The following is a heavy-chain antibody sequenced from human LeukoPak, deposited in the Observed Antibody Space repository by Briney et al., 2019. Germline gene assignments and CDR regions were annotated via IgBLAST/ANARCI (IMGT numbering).Heavy chain of an antibody. CDR1: GYTFTGYY. V-gene: IGHV1-2*02. Sequence: ASVKVSCKASGYTFTGYYMHWVRQAPGQGLEWMGWINPNSGGTNYAQKFQGRVTMTRDTSISTAYMELSRLRSDDTAVYYCARDLTMVRGVNYYYYYGMDVWGQGTTVTVS. CDR3: ARDLTMVRGVNYYYYYGMDV. CDR2: INPNSGGT. J-gene: IGHJ6*02. D-gene: IGHD3-10*01.